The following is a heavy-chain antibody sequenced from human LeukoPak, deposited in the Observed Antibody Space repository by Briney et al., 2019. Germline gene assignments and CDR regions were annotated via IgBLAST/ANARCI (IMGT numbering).Heavy chain of an antibody. CDR2: ISYDGSNK. CDR3: AKATGYLL. D-gene: IGHD1-14*01. V-gene: IGHV3-30*04. J-gene: IGHJ4*02. Sequence: YPGGSLRLSCAASGFTFSSYAMHWVRQAPGKGLEWVAVISYDGSNKYYADSVKGRFTISRDNSENTLYLQMNSLRAEDTAVYYCAKATGYLLWGQGTLATVSS. CDR1: GFTFSSYA.